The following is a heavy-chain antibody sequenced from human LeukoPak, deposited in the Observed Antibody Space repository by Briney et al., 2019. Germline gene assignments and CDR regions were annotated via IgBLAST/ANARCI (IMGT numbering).Heavy chain of an antibody. Sequence: GGSLRLSCAASGFTFSSNGMSWVRQAPGKGLEWVSAISTSGGSTYYADSVKGRFTISRDNSKSTLYLQMNSLRAEDTAVYYCASIWFGELLPGRYFDYWGQGTLVTVSS. J-gene: IGHJ4*02. CDR1: GFTFSSNG. CDR3: ASIWFGELLPGRYFDY. CDR2: ISTSGGST. D-gene: IGHD3-10*01. V-gene: IGHV3-23*01.